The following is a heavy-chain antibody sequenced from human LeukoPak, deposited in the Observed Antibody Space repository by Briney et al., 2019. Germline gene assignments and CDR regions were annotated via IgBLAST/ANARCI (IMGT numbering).Heavy chain of an antibody. CDR1: GFTFSSYA. CDR3: ARDLGTRYDFWSGYFRRFDP. D-gene: IGHD3-3*01. CDR2: ISYDGSNK. J-gene: IGHJ5*02. V-gene: IGHV3-30-3*01. Sequence: GGSLRLSCAASGFTFSSYAMHWVRQAPGKGLEWVAVISYDGSNKYYADSVKGRFTISGDNSKNTLYLQMNSLRAEDTAVYYCARDLGTRYDFWSGYFRRFDPWGQGTLVTVSS.